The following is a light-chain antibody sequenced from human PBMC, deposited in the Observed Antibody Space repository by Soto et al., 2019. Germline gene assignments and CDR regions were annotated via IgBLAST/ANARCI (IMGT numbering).Light chain of an antibody. J-gene: IGKJ5*01. CDR3: QQYETLPIT. CDR1: QDIGNY. V-gene: IGKV1-33*01. Sequence: DIQMTQSPSSLSASVGDRVSITCQASQDIGNYLNWYQQIPGEAPKLLIFDASNLESGVPSRFSGSGSGTDFTFTISSLQPEDIATYYCQQYETLPITFGQGTRLEI. CDR2: DAS.